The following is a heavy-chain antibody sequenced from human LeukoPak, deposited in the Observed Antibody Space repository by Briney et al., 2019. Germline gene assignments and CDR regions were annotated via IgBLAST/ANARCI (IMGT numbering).Heavy chain of an antibody. CDR1: GDSVSSNNAA. D-gene: IGHD6-13*01. J-gene: IGHJ4*02. Sequence: SQTLSLTCAISGDSVSSNNAAWNWIRQSPSRGLEWLGRTYYRSKWYNDYAGSVKSRITINPDTSKNQFSLQLNSVTPEDTAVYYCAREFIVQELPDYFDYWGQGTLVTVSP. V-gene: IGHV6-1*01. CDR3: AREFIVQELPDYFDY. CDR2: TYYRSKWYN.